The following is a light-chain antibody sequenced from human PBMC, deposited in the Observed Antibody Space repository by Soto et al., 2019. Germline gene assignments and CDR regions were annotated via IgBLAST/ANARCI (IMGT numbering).Light chain of an antibody. J-gene: IGKJ5*01. CDR3: QQYNNWPPIT. V-gene: IGKV3-15*01. CDR1: QGVTTN. Sequence: EIVMTQSPGTLSVSPGERATLSCRAGQGVTTNFAWYQQKSGQSPRLLIYDVSIRATGIPARFSGSGSGTEFTLTISSLQSEDFAVYYCQQYNNWPPITFGQGTRLEIK. CDR2: DVS.